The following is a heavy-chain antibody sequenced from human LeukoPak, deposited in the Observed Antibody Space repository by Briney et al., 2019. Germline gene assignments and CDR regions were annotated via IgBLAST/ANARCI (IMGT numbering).Heavy chain of an antibody. CDR3: ARSGNYYSYFDY. Sequence: SETLSLTCTVSGGSISSYYWSWIRQPPGKGLEWIGYIYYSGSTNYNPSLKSRVTISVDTSKNQFSLKLSSVAAADTAVYYCARSGNYYSYFDYWGQGTLVTVST. D-gene: IGHD1-26*01. V-gene: IGHV4-59*01. CDR1: GGSISSYY. J-gene: IGHJ4*02. CDR2: IYYSGST.